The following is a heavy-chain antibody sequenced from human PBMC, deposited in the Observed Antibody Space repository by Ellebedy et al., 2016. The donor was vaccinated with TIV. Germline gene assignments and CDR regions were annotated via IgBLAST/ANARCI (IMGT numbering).Heavy chain of an antibody. D-gene: IGHD1-20*01. J-gene: IGHJ5*02. CDR3: TSGVTGSSKLDP. CDR2: IRSKVDNYAT. CDR1: GFTFSGSA. V-gene: IGHV3-73*01. Sequence: GESLKISCAASGFTFSGSAVHWVRQASGKGLEWVGRIRSKVDNYATSYAASVRGRFTVSRDDSKNMAFLLMNSLKTEDTAVYYCTSGVTGSSKLDPWGQGTLVTVSS.